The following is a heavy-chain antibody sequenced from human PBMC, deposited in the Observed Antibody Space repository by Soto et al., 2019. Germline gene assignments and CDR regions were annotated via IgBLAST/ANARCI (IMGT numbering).Heavy chain of an antibody. V-gene: IGHV3-21*01. J-gene: IGHJ6*03. CDR1: GFTFSSYS. D-gene: IGHD3-3*01. Sequence: EVQLVESGGGLVKPGGSLRLSCAASGFTFSSYSMNWVRQAPGKGLEWVSSISSSSSYIYYADSVKGRFTISRDNAKNSLYLQMNSLRAEDTAVYYCARDSHDFWSEQYYMDVWGKGTTVTVSS. CDR3: ARDSHDFWSEQYYMDV. CDR2: ISSSSSYI.